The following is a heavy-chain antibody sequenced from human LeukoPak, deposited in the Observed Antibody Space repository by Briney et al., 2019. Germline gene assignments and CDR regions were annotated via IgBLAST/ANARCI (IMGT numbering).Heavy chain of an antibody. CDR3: AKGSQSYYDSSGYYPWDLDY. D-gene: IGHD3-22*01. J-gene: IGHJ4*02. CDR1: GFTFSSYG. CDR2: ISYDGSNK. Sequence: QPGGSLRLSCAASGFTFSSYGMHWVRQAPGKGLEWVAVISYDGSNKYYADSVKGRFTISRDNSKNTLYLQMNSLRAEDTAVYYCAKGSQSYYDSSGYYPWDLDYWGQGTLVTVSS. V-gene: IGHV3-30*18.